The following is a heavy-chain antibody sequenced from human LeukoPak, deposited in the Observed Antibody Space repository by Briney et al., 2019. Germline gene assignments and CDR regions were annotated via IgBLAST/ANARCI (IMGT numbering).Heavy chain of an antibody. CDR2: INPNSGGT. V-gene: IGHV1-2*02. CDR3: ARDLGDSSSATFDY. Sequence: ASVKVSCKASGYTFTGYYMHWVRQAPGQGLECMGWINPNSGGTNYAQKFQGRVTMTRDTSISTAYMELSRLRSDDTAAYYCARDLGDSSSATFDYWGQGTLVTVSS. CDR1: GYTFTGYY. J-gene: IGHJ4*02. D-gene: IGHD6-6*01.